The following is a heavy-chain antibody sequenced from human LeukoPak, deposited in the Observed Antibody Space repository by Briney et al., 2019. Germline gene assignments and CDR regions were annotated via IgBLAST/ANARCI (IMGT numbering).Heavy chain of an antibody. V-gene: IGHV3-74*03. Sequence: GGSLRLSCAASGFIFSREWMHWVRQAPGRGLVWVSRVNTDGSSTVYADSVKGRFTISRDNSKNTLYLQMNSLRAEDTAVYYCARDYNGDYDYWGQGTLVTVSS. J-gene: IGHJ4*02. D-gene: IGHD4-17*01. CDR1: GFIFSREW. CDR2: VNTDGSST. CDR3: ARDYNGDYDY.